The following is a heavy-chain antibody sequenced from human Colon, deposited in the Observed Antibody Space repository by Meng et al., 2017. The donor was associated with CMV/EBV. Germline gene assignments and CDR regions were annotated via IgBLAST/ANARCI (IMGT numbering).Heavy chain of an antibody. V-gene: IGHV4-34*01. J-gene: IGHJ6*02. CDR2: INHSGST. CDR3: VRGRGPSLYGSGNRAYYYYGMDV. CDR1: GWSSSGYY. D-gene: IGHD3-10*01. Sequence: SETLSPTCAVHGWSSSGYYWSWFRQPPGKGLEWIGEINHSGSTNYNPSLRSRVTISVDTSKNQSSLKLGSVTAADTAVYYCVRGRGPSLYGSGNRAYYYYGMDVWGQGTTVTVSS.